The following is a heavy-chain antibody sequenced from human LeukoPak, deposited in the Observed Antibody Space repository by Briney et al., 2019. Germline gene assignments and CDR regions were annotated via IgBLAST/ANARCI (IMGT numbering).Heavy chain of an antibody. Sequence: GGSLRLSCAASGITFSSYGMSWVRQAPGKGLEWVSAISGSGGSTYYAHSVKGRFTISRDNSKNTLYLQMNSLRAEDTAVYYCAKRGWGASMIVVVRSAFDIWGQGTMVTVSS. D-gene: IGHD3-22*01. CDR1: GITFSSYG. V-gene: IGHV3-23*01. CDR2: ISGSGGST. CDR3: AKRGWGASMIVVVRSAFDI. J-gene: IGHJ3*02.